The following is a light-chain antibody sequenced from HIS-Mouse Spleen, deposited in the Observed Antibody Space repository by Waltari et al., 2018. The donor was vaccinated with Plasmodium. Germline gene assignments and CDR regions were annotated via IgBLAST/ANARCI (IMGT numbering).Light chain of an antibody. CDR1: SSDVGGYNY. Sequence: QSALTQPASVSGSPGQSITISCTGTSSDVGGYNYVSWYQQHPGKAPKLSIYDVSNRPAGVSNRLAGSKSGNTASLTISGLQAEDEADYYCSSYTSSSTLYVVFGGGTKLTVL. V-gene: IGLV2-14*03. J-gene: IGLJ2*01. CDR3: SSYTSSSTLYVV. CDR2: DVS.